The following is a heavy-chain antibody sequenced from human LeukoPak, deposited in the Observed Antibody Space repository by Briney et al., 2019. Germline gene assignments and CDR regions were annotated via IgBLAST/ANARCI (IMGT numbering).Heavy chain of an antibody. CDR2: IKQDGSEK. D-gene: IGHD3-10*01. CDR3: ARTPHYYASGGDMDV. CDR1: GFTFSSYW. Sequence: PGGSLRLSCAASGFTFSSYWMSWVRQAPGKGLEWVANIKQDGSEKNYVDSVKGRFTISRDNAKNSLYLQMNSLRAEDTAVYYCARTPHYYASGGDMDVWGQGTTVTVSS. V-gene: IGHV3-7*01. J-gene: IGHJ6*02.